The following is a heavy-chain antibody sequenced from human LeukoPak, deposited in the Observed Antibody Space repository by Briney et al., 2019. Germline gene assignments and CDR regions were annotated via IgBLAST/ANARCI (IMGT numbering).Heavy chain of an antibody. J-gene: IGHJ3*02. Sequence: PGGSLRLSCAASGFTVSSNYMSWVRQAPGKGLEYISVIYSGGTTYYADSVRGRFTISRDNSKNTLYLQMNSLRAEDSALYYCARGGRGSAAVVAPRSFDIWGQGTMVTVSS. V-gene: IGHV3-53*01. CDR3: ARGGRGSAAVVAPRSFDI. D-gene: IGHD3-22*01. CDR1: GFTVSSNY. CDR2: IYSGGTT.